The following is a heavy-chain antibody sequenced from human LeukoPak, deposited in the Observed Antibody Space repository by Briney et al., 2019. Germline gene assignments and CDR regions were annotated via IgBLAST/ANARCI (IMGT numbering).Heavy chain of an antibody. D-gene: IGHD4-11*01. Sequence: GGSLRLSCAASGFTFSDPWMSWVRQAPGKGLEWVARIKSKVHGVTTDYAAPVNGSFTISRDDSETKLYLQMSSLKTEDTGVYYCSGHMTSADYWGQGTLVTVSS. J-gene: IGHJ4*02. CDR2: IKSKVHGVTT. CDR1: GFTFSDPW. V-gene: IGHV3-15*05. CDR3: SGHMTSADY.